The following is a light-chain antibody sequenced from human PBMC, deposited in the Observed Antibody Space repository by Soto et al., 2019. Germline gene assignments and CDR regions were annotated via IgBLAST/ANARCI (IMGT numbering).Light chain of an antibody. Sequence: QSVLTQPASVSGSPGQSITISCTGTSSDVGGYNYVSWYQQHPGKAPKLMIYEVNNRPSGVSNRFSGSKSGNTASLTISGLQAEDEADYYCNSYTSSSTRVFSGGTKLTVL. CDR2: EVN. V-gene: IGLV2-14*01. J-gene: IGLJ2*01. CDR3: NSYTSSSTRV. CDR1: SSDVGGYNY.